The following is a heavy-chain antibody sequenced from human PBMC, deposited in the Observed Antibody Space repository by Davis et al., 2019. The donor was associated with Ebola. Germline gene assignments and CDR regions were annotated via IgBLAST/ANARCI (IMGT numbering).Heavy chain of an antibody. CDR3: VRDAMDV. J-gene: IGHJ6*02. V-gene: IGHV3-53*01. Sequence: PGGSLRLSCAASGFTVSSNFMSWVRQAPGKGLEWVSLIYSGGSTFYTDSVKCRFTISRDDSKNTMYLQMNSLRDEDTAVYYCVRDAMDVWGQGTTVTVSS. CDR1: GFTVSSNF. CDR2: IYSGGST.